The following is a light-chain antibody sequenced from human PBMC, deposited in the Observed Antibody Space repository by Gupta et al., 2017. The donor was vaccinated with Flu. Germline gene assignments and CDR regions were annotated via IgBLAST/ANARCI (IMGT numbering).Light chain of an antibody. CDR2: KAS. V-gene: IGKV1-5*03. CDR1: QSISSW. CDR3: QEYNSYWA. Sequence: QSISSWLSWYQQKPGKAPKLLIYKASTLESGVPSRFNGSGFGTEFTLTISRLQPDDFATYYCQEYNSYWAFGQGTKVEIK. J-gene: IGKJ1*01.